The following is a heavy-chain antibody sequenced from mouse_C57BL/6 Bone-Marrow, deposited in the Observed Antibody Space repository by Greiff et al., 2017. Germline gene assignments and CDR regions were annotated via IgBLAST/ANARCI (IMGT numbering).Heavy chain of an antibody. V-gene: IGHV1-81*01. D-gene: IGHD2-5*01. CDR3: ARERAYSNYGGYFDV. Sequence: VQLQQSGAELARPGASVKLSCKASGYTFTSYGISWVKQRTGQGIEWIGEIYPRSGNTYYNEKFKGKATLTADKSSSTAYMELRSLTSEDSAVYFCARERAYSNYGGYFDVWGTGTTVTVSS. CDR2: IYPRSGNT. CDR1: GYTFTSYG. J-gene: IGHJ1*03.